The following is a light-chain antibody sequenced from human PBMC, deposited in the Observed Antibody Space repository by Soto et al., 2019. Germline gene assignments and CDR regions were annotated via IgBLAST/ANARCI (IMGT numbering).Light chain of an antibody. CDR1: QTITGY. V-gene: IGKV1-39*01. CDR3: QQSHGIPYT. Sequence: DIQMTQSPSSLSASVGDRVTITCRANQTITGYLNWYQQRPGKAPKLLIYAASSLQSGVPSRFSGSGSGTDFTLTINSLQPEDFATYYCQQSHGIPYTFGQGTKLEIK. CDR2: AAS. J-gene: IGKJ2*01.